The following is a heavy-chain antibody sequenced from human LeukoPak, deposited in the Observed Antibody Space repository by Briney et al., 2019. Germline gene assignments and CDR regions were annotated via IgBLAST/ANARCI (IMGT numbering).Heavy chain of an antibody. Sequence: ASVKVSCKVSGYTLTELSMHWVRQAPGKGLEWMGGFDPEDGETIYAQKFQGRVTMTEDTSTDTAYMELSSLRSEDTAVYYCATGKSIVADYYYYDMDVWGQGTTVTVSS. V-gene: IGHV1-24*01. J-gene: IGHJ6*02. D-gene: IGHD3-22*01. CDR3: ATGKSIVADYYYYDMDV. CDR1: GYTLTELS. CDR2: FDPEDGET.